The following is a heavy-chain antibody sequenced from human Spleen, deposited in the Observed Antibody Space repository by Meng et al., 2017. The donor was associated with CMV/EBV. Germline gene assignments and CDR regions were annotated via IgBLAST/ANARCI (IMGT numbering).Heavy chain of an antibody. J-gene: IGHJ6*02. D-gene: IGHD3-3*01. CDR1: DGSVSSNGYC. Sequence: GSLRLSCFVSDGSVSSNGYCWSWIRQPPGKGLEWVGYIFNSGSTNYNPSLKGRVTLSLETSKNQFSLKLNSVTAADTAVYYCARDGGVGPKRITIFGVVTTPYYYYGMDVWGQGTTVTVSS. V-gene: IGHV4-61*08. CDR3: ARDGGVGPKRITIFGVVTTPYYYYGMDV. CDR2: IFNSGST.